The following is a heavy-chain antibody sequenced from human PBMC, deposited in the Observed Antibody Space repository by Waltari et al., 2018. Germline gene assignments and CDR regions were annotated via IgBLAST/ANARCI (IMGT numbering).Heavy chain of an antibody. J-gene: IGHJ6*03. CDR2: ISSSSSTI. V-gene: IGHV3-48*04. Sequence: EVQLVESGGALFQLGGSRSPPWAPSESTFVAYRRNGCRRPPGKGLEWVSYISSSSSTIYYADSVKGRFTISRDNAKNSLYLQMNSLRAEDTAVYYCAREVGDYDYYYMDVWGKGTTVTVSS. CDR3: AREVGDYDYYYMDV. D-gene: IGHD4-17*01. CDR1: ESTFVAYR.